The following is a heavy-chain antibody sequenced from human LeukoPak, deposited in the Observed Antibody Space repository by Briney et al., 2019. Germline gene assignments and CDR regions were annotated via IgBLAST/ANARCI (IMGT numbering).Heavy chain of an antibody. V-gene: IGHV4-34*01. J-gene: IGHJ4*02. CDR2: IYYSGST. CDR1: GGSFSGYY. Sequence: PSETLSLTCAVYGGSFSGYYWSWIRQPPGKGLEWIGSIYYSGSTYYNPSLKSRVTISVDTSKNQFSLKLSSVTAADTAVYYCARQYDTLTGYFDYWGQGTLVTVSS. D-gene: IGHD3-9*01. CDR3: ARQYDTLTGYFDY.